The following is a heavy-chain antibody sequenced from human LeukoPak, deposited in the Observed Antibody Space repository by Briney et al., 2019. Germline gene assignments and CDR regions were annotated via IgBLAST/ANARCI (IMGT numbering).Heavy chain of an antibody. CDR3: ARAPHTATVGDAFDI. V-gene: IGHV4-39*07. D-gene: IGHD5-18*01. CDR1: GGSISSSSYY. J-gene: IGHJ3*02. CDR2: IYYSGST. Sequence: SETLSLTCTVSGGSISSSSYYWGWIRQPPGKGLEWIGSIYYSGSTYYNPSLKSRVTISVDTSKNQFSLKLSSVTAADTAVYYCARAPHTATVGDAFDIWGQGTMVTVSS.